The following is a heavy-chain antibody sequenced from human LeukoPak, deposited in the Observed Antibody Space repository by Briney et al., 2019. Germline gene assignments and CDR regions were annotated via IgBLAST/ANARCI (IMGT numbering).Heavy chain of an antibody. V-gene: IGHV3-74*01. D-gene: IGHD4-11*01. CDR3: ARDYPYSYYMNV. CDR2: INSDGINT. J-gene: IGHJ6*03. Sequence: GGSLRLSCAASGFTFSNYWMHWVRQAPGKGLVLVSRINSDGINTSYADSVKGRFTISRDNAKNLLYLQMNSLRAEDTAVYYCARDYPYSYYMNVWGNGTTVTVSS. CDR1: GFTFSNYW.